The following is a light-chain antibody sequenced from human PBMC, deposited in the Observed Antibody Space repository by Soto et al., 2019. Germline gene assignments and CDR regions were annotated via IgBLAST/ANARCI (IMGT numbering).Light chain of an antibody. CDR1: ISDVGSYTR. J-gene: IGLJ1*01. CDR3: SLYTSSSTYV. CDR2: DVT. V-gene: IGLV2-18*01. Sequence: QSALTQPASVSGSPGQSITISCTGTISDVGSYTRVSWYQLPPGTAPKVLIYDVTNRPSGVPDRFSGSQSGKTASLTISGLQAEDEADYYCSLYTSSSTYVFGTGTKLTVL.